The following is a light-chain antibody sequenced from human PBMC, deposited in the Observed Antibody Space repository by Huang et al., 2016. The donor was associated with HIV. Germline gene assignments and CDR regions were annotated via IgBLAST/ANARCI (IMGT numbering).Light chain of an antibody. V-gene: IGKV3-15*01. CDR2: AAS. J-gene: IGKJ4*01. CDR3: QQYDFWPPLT. Sequence: EIVMTQSPATVSVFPGERVTLSCRASQSIRTNLAWYQHKVGQAPRLIIYAASTRASIAPARFSGSGSGTDFTLTISSLQSEDSAVYFCQQYDFWPPLTFGGGTKVEIK. CDR1: QSIRTN.